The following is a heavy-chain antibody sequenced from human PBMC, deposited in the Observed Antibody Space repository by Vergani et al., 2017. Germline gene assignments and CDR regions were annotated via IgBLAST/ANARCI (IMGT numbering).Heavy chain of an antibody. CDR3: ARDLVGATPFAY. V-gene: IGHV2-70*04. Sequence: QVTLKESGPALVKPTQTLTLTCTFSGFSLSTSGMRVSWIRQPPGKALEWLARIDWDDDKFYSTSLKTRLTISKDTSKNQVVLTMTNMDPVDTATYYCARDLVGATPFAYWGQGTLVTVSS. CDR2: IDWDDDK. J-gene: IGHJ4*02. D-gene: IGHD1-26*01. CDR1: GFSLSTSGMR.